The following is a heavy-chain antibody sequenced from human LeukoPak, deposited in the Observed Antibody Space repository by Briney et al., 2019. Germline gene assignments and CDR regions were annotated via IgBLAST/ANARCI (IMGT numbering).Heavy chain of an antibody. CDR3: ATRQQSDFWSGYVNDY. D-gene: IGHD3-3*01. J-gene: IGHJ4*02. V-gene: IGHV1-69*13. CDR2: IIPIFGTA. CDR1: GGTSSSYA. Sequence: ASVKVSCKASGGTSSSYAISWVRQAPGQGLEWMGGIIPIFGTANYAQKFQGRVTITADESTSTAYMELSSLRSEDTAVYYCATRQQSDFWSGYVNDYWGQGTLVTVSS.